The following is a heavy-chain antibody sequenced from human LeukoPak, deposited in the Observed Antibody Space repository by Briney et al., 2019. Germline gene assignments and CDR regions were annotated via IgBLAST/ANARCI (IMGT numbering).Heavy chain of an antibody. CDR2: IKQDGSEK. CDR3: ARVSNYDFWSGGFDP. CDR1: GFTFSSYW. J-gene: IGHJ5*02. V-gene: IGHV3-7*01. Sequence: GGSLRLSCAASGFTFSSYWMSWVGKAPGKGRGGVANIKQDGSEKYYVDSVKGRFTISRDNAKNSLYLQMNSLRAEDTAVYYCARVSNYDFWSGGFDPWGQGTLVTVSS. D-gene: IGHD3-3*01.